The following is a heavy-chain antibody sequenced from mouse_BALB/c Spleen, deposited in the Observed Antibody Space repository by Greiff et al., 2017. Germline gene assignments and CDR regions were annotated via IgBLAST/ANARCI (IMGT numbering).Heavy chain of an antibody. CDR1: GYTFTSYV. CDR2: INPYNDGT. V-gene: IGHV1-14*01. Sequence: LQESGPELVKPGASVKMSCKASGYTFTSYVMHWVKQKPGQGLEWIGYINPYNDGTKYNEKFKGKATLTSDKSSSTAYMELSSLTSEDSAVYYCARSLYGNYEGDAMDYWGQGTSVTVSS. CDR3: ARSLYGNYEGDAMDY. J-gene: IGHJ4*01. D-gene: IGHD2-1*01.